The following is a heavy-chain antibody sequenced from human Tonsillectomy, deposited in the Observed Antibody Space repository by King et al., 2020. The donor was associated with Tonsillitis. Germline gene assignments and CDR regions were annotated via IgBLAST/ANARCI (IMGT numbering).Heavy chain of an antibody. V-gene: IGHV1-2*06. CDR3: ARDTRGWRTLDY. CDR2: INPDSGGA. D-gene: IGHD6-19*01. J-gene: IGHJ4*02. Sequence: QLVQSGAEVKKPGASWKVSCQASGYSFSDYSIHGVRQAPGQGLEWMGLINPDSGGADYPLGFEGRVTMTRDTAIRSAYLEGSSLRPDDTAVYFCARDTRGWRTLDYWGQGTLVTVSS. CDR1: GYSFSDYS.